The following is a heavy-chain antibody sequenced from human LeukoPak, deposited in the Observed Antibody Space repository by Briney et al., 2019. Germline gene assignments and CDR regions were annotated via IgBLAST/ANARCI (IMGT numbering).Heavy chain of an antibody. Sequence: GSXRLSCAASGFTFSSYSMNWVRQAPGKGLEWVSYISCSSYLIYYADSVKGRFTISRDNAKNSLYLQMNSLRAEDTAVYYCARDPVGATPYYYYGMDVWGQGTTVTVSS. CDR1: GFTFSSYS. D-gene: IGHD1-26*01. CDR3: ARDPVGATPYYYYGMDV. V-gene: IGHV3-48*01. CDR2: ISCSSYLI. J-gene: IGHJ6*02.